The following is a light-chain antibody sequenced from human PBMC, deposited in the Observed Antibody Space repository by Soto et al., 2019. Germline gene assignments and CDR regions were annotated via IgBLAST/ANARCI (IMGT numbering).Light chain of an antibody. CDR2: DVS. J-gene: IGLJ1*01. Sequence: QSALTQPASVSGSPGQSITISCTATSSDVGAYNYVSWYQQHPGKAPKLMIYDVSNRPSGVSNRFSGSKSGITASLTISGLQAEDEADYYCSSYTSSSTRVFGTGTKVTVL. V-gene: IGLV2-14*03. CDR3: SSYTSSSTRV. CDR1: SSDVGAYNY.